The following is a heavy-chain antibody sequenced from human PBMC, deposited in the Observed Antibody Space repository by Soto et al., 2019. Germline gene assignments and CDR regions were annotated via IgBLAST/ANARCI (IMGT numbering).Heavy chain of an antibody. CDR3: ASTSGVYGFGSMSSRPRNWYFDL. D-gene: IGHD4-17*01. J-gene: IGHJ2*01. CDR2: ISAYNGNT. CDR1: GYTFTSYG. V-gene: IGHV1-18*01. Sequence: QVQLVQSGAEVKQPGASVKVSCKASGYTFTSYGISWVRQAPGQGLEWMGWISAYNGNTNYAQKLQGRVTMTTDTSTSTDYMELRTLRSDDTAVYYCASTSGVYGFGSMSSRPRNWYFDLWGRGTLVTV.